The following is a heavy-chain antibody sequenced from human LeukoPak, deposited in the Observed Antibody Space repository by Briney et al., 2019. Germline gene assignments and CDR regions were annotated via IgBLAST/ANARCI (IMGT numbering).Heavy chain of an antibody. CDR3: SRRLHYFYY. CDR1: GGSISSTYDH. J-gene: IGHJ4*02. CDR2: IRYSETT. V-gene: IGHV4-39*01. Sequence: SETLSLTCTVSGGSISSTYDHWDWIRQSPGKGLEWLGSIRYSETTYYNPSLKGRVTMFVDTSNNQFSLRLRSVTAADTAVYYFSRRLHYFYYWGQGSLVTVSS. D-gene: IGHD2-21*02.